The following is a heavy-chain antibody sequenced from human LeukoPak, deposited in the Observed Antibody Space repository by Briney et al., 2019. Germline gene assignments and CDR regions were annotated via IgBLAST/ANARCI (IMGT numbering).Heavy chain of an antibody. D-gene: IGHD2-15*01. CDR3: ARELGRVVVAGGWFDP. CDR2: IYYSGST. CDR1: GGSFSDYY. V-gene: IGHV4-59*01. Sequence: SETLSLTCAVYGGSFSDYYWSWIRQPPGKGLEWIGYIYYSGSTNYNPSLKSRVTISVDTSKNQFSLKLSSVTAADTAVYYCARELGRVVVAGGWFDPWGQGTLVTVSS. J-gene: IGHJ5*02.